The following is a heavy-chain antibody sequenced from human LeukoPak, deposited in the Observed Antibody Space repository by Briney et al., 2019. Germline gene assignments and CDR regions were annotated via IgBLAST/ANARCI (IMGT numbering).Heavy chain of an antibody. Sequence: VASVKVSCKASGYTFTSYDINWVRQAPGQGLEWMGWIDTKTGNPTYAQGFTGRFVFSLDTSVSTTYLQISGLKPEDTAVYYCARVPRDGSIPVWGQGTMVTVSS. J-gene: IGHJ3*01. CDR1: GYTFTSYD. V-gene: IGHV7-4-1*02. CDR2: IDTKTGNP. D-gene: IGHD5-24*01. CDR3: ARVPRDGSIPV.